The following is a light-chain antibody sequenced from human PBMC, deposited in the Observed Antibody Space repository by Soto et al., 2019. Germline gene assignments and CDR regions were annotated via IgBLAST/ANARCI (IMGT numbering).Light chain of an antibody. V-gene: IGKV3-20*01. CDR1: QSVTSSY. J-gene: IGKJ1*01. CDR2: GAS. Sequence: IVLTQSPGTLSLSPGERATLSCRASQSVTSSYLAWYQQKPGQAPRLLIYGASSRATGIPDRFGGSGSGTDFTLTISPLEPEDFAVYYCQQYGSSFPTFGQGTKVEIK. CDR3: QQYGSSFPT.